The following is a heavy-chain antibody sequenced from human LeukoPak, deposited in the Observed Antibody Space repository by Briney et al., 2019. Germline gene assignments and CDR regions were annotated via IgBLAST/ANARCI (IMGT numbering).Heavy chain of an antibody. V-gene: IGHV1-46*01. Sequence: RASVKVSFKASGYPFTSYYIHWVRQAPGQGLEWMGIINPGGGSATYAQKFQGRVTMTSDPSTSTVYMDLSSLTSEDTAVYYCARERASFDYWGQGTLVTVSS. CDR3: ARERASFDY. J-gene: IGHJ4*02. CDR1: GYPFTSYY. CDR2: INPGGGSA.